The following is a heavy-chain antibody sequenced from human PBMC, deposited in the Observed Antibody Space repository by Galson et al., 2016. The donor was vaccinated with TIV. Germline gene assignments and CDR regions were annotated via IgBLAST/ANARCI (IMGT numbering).Heavy chain of an antibody. CDR3: ARMYRHGFDI. V-gene: IGHV2-70*04. Sequence: PALVKPPQTLTLTCSVSGFSLTTTGMRVSWIRQPPGGALEWLARIDWEDDKFYSPSLKTRLSISKDTSNNQVGLTMTNMDPVDTATYYCARMYRHGFDIWGQGTMVTVS. CDR2: IDWEDDK. D-gene: IGHD3-16*02. CDR1: GFSLTTTGMR. J-gene: IGHJ3*02.